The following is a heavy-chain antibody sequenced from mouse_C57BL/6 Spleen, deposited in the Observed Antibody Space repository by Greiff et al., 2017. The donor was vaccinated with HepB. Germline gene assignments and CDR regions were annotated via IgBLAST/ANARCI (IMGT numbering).Heavy chain of an antibody. D-gene: IGHD2-2*01. V-gene: IGHV1-82*01. CDR2: IYPGDGDT. J-gene: IGHJ4*01. Sequence: QVQLKQSGPELVKPGASVKISCKASGYAFSSSWMNWVKQRPGKGLEWIGRIYPGDGDTNYNGKFKGKATLTADKSSSTAYMQLSSLTSEDSAVYFCARRIYYGYQGAMDYWGQGTSVTVSS. CDR3: ARRIYYGYQGAMDY. CDR1: GYAFSSSW.